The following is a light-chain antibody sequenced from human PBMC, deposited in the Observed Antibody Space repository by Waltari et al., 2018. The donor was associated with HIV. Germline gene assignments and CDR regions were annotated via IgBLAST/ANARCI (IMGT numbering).Light chain of an antibody. CDR3: QSSDIRLHGLWV. CDR1: KSNIGAGHD. Sequence: QSLLTQPPSVSATPGQRITISCTGNKSNIGAGHDVHCYRQLPGTAPRLLIFANSNRPSGVPDRISGSKSTASASLAITGLQAEDEGYYYCQSSDIRLHGLWVFGGGTKVTVL. J-gene: IGLJ3*02. CDR2: ANS. V-gene: IGLV1-40*01.